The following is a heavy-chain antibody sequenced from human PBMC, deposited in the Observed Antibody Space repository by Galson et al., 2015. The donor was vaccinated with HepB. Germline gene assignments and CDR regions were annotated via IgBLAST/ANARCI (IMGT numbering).Heavy chain of an antibody. V-gene: IGHV3-30*18. J-gene: IGHJ6*03. D-gene: IGHD2-2*02. CDR2: ISYDGSNK. CDR1: GFTFSSYG. Sequence: SLRLSCAASGFTFSSYGMHWVRQAPGKGLEWVAVISYDGSNKYYADSVKGRFTISRDNSKNTLYLQMNSLRAEDTAVYYCAELYPIVPAAIFDYYYYMDVWGKGTTVTVSS. CDR3: AELYPIVPAAIFDYYYYMDV.